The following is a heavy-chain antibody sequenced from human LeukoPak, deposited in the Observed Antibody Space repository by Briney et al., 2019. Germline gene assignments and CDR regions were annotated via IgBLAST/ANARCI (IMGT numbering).Heavy chain of an antibody. Sequence: GRSLRLSFAASGFTFSSYGIHWVRQAPGKGLEWVAVISYDGSNKYYADSVKGRFTISRDNSKSTLYLQMNSLRAEDTAVYYCARGVLPGYWGQGTLVTASS. CDR2: ISYDGSNK. V-gene: IGHV3-30*03. CDR3: ARGVLPGY. D-gene: IGHD3-16*01. J-gene: IGHJ4*02. CDR1: GFTFSSYG.